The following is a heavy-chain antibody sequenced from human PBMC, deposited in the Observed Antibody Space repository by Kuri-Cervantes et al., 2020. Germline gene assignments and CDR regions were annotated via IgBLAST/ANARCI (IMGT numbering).Heavy chain of an antibody. CDR3: ARDYFGDYYFDY. V-gene: IGHV3-33*08. D-gene: IGHD4-17*01. CDR1: GFTVSSNY. J-gene: IGHJ4*02. Sequence: GGSLRLSCAASGFTVSSNYMSWVRQAPGKGLEWVAVIWYDGSNKYYADSVKGRFTISRDDSKNSLYLQINSLRAEDTAVYYCARDYFGDYYFDYWGQGTLVTVSS. CDR2: IWYDGSNK.